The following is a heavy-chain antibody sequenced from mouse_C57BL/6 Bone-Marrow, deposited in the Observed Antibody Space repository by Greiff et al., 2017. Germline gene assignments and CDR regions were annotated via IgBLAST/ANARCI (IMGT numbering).Heavy chain of an antibody. Sequence: QVQLKQSGAELVKPGASVKLSCKASGYTFTSYWMHWVKQRPGRGLEWIGRIDPNSGGTKYNEKFKSKATLTVDKPSSTAYMQLSSLTSEDSAVYYCARAGSTTVVAPSYWYFDVWGTGTTVTVSS. CDR2: IDPNSGGT. D-gene: IGHD1-1*01. CDR1: GYTFTSYW. V-gene: IGHV1-72*01. CDR3: ARAGSTTVVAPSYWYFDV. J-gene: IGHJ1*03.